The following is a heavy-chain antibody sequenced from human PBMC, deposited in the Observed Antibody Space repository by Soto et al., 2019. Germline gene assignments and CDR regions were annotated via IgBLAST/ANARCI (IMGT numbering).Heavy chain of an antibody. D-gene: IGHD2-2*01. CDR2: IIPIFGTA. CDR1: GGTFSSYA. CDR3: ARDPPPYCSSTSCLRPYGMDV. V-gene: IGHV1-69*01. Sequence: QVQLVQSGAEVKKPGSSVKVSCKASGGTFSSYAISWVRQAPGQGLEWMGGIIPIFGTANYAQKFQGRVTITADESTSTAYMELSSLRSEDTAAYYCARDPPPYCSSTSCLRPYGMDVWGQGTTVTVSS. J-gene: IGHJ6*02.